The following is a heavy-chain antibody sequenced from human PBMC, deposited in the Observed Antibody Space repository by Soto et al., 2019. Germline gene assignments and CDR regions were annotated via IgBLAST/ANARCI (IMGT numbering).Heavy chain of an antibody. CDR3: ARLPAYDYVWGRQEGAFDI. D-gene: IGHD3-16*01. CDR1: GGSISSSSYY. CDR2: IYYSGST. J-gene: IGHJ3*02. V-gene: IGHV4-39*01. Sequence: QLQLQESGPGLVKPSETLSLTCTVSGGSISSSSYYWGWIRQPPGKGLEWIGSIYYSGSTYYNPSLKSRVTISVDTSKNQFSLKLSSVTAADTAVYYCARLPAYDYVWGRQEGAFDIWGQGTMVTVSS.